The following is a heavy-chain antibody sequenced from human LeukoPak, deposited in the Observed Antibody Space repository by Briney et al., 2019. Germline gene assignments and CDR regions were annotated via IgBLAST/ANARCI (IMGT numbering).Heavy chain of an antibody. J-gene: IGHJ4*02. CDR2: IYYSGST. Sequence: SETLSLTCTVSGGSISTYYWSWVRQPPGKGLEWIGYIYYSGSTSYNPSLKSRVTISVDTSKTQFSLKLSSVTAADTAVYYCAREEALGSGSFDYWGQGTLVTVSS. CDR3: AREEALGSGSFDY. CDR1: GGSISTYY. V-gene: IGHV4-59*01. D-gene: IGHD1-26*01.